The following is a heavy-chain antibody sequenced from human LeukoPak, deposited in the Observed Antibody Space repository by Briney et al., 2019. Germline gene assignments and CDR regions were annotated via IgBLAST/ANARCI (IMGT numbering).Heavy chain of an antibody. J-gene: IGHJ5*02. CDR2: ISSSSYI. V-gene: IGHV3-21*01. D-gene: IGHD2-2*01. CDR1: GFTFSSYS. CDR3: ARLKDGYCSSTSCYYWFDP. Sequence: GGSLRPSCAASGFTFSSYSMNWVRQAPGKGLEWVSSISSSSYIYYADSVKGRFTISRDNAKNSLYLQMNSLRAEDTAVYYCARLKDGYCSSTSCYYWFDPWGQGTLVTVSS.